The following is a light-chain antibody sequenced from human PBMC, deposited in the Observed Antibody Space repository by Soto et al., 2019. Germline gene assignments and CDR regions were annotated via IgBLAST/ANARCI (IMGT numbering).Light chain of an antibody. CDR1: QSVTSSY. Sequence: EIVLTQSPGTLSLSPGERATLSCRSSQSVTSSYLAWYQQKPGQAPRLAIFDVSSRATGIPDRFSDSGSGRDCTVTICRLEPEDVAVCYCRQYGSSPTLRQGTNVEIK. CDR3: RQYGSSPT. J-gene: IGKJ1*01. CDR2: DVS. V-gene: IGKV3-20*01.